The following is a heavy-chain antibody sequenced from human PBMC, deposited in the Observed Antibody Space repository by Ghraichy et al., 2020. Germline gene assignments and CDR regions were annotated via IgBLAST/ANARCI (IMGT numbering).Heavy chain of an antibody. CDR3: AREHRAAY. CDR1: GFTFGDFA. D-gene: IGHD2-15*01. J-gene: IGHJ4*02. V-gene: IGHV3-49*03. Sequence: SCTTSGFTFGDFAMSWYRQAPGKGLEWVSVIRSKTYGGTIEYAASVKGRFTISRDDSNSIAYLQMNSLRSEDTAIYYCAREHRAAYWGQGTLVTVSS. CDR2: IRSKTYGGTI.